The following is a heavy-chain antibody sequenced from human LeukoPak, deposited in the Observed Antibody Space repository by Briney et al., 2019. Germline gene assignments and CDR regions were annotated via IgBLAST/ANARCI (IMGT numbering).Heavy chain of an antibody. CDR3: AEVTDVYTGANDY. CDR1: GFTFSSYA. CDR2: ISGSGGST. V-gene: IGHV3-23*01. J-gene: IGHJ4*02. D-gene: IGHD4/OR15-4a*01. Sequence: GGSLRLSCAASGFTFSSYAMSWVRQAPGKGLEWVSAISGSGGSTYYADSVKGRFTISRDNSKNTLYLQMNSLRAEDTAVYYCAEVTDVYTGANDYWGQGTLVTVSS.